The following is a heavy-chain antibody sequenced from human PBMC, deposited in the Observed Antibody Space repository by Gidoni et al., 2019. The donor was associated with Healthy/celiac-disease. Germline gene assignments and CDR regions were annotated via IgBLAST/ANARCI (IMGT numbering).Heavy chain of an antibody. D-gene: IGHD4-4*01. CDR1: GGSISSYY. J-gene: IGHJ4*02. V-gene: IGHV4-59*01. CDR3: ARTHLYPVTFDY. CDR2: IYYSGST. Sequence: QVQLQESGPGLVKPSETLSLTHTVPGGSISSYYLSWIRRPPGKGLEWIGYIYYSGSTNYNPSLKSRVTISVATSKNQFSLKLSSVTAADTAVYYCARTHLYPVTFDYWGQGTLVTVSS.